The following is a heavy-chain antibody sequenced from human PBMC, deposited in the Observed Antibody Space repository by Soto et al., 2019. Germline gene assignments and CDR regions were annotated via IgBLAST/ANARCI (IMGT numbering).Heavy chain of an antibody. J-gene: IGHJ4*02. CDR3: AKEGLGQQWLVTYFDY. V-gene: IGHV3-23*01. D-gene: IGHD6-19*01. CDR2: ISGSGGST. CDR1: GFTFSSYA. Sequence: HPGGSLRLSCAASGFTFSSYAMSWVRQAPGKGLEWVSAISGSGGSTYYADSVKGRFTISRDNSKNTLYLQMNSLRAEDTAVYYCAKEGLGQQWLVTYFDYWGQGTLVTVSS.